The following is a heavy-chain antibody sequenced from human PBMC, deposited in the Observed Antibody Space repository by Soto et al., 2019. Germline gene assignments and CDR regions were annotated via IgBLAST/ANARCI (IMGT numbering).Heavy chain of an antibody. Sequence: PGGSLRLSCAASGFPFSSYAMSWVRQTPGKGLEWVAVITDDGSNKYYADSVKGRFTISRDNSKNTLYLQMNSLRAEDTAVYYSAKDPVRKANWNYGYYFDYWGQGTLVTVSS. V-gene: IGHV3-30*04. D-gene: IGHD1-7*01. CDR1: GFPFSSYA. CDR2: ITDDGSNK. CDR3: AKDPVRKANWNYGYYFDY. J-gene: IGHJ4*02.